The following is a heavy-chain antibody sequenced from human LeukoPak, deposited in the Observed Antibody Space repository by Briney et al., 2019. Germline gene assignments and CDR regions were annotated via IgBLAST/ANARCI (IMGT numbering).Heavy chain of an antibody. J-gene: IGHJ4*02. CDR3: AKKGDSYGFDY. Sequence: PGGSLRLSCAASGFIFGSHTMSWVRQAPGKGLKFVSAISGSGSSTYYADSVKGRFTISRDNSKNTLYLQMNSLRAEDTAVYYCAKKGDSYGFDYWGQGTLVTISS. CDR2: ISGSGSST. CDR1: GFIFGSHT. V-gene: IGHV3-23*01. D-gene: IGHD5-18*01.